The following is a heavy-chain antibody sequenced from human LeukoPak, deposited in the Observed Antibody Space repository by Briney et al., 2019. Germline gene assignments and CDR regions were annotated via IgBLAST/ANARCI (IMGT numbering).Heavy chain of an antibody. V-gene: IGHV3-23*01. Sequence: PGRSLRLSCAASGFTFSTYAVSWVRQAPGKGLEWVSCINGMGVSTYYADSVKGRFTIARDNSKNTLSLQMNSLRAEDTAVYYCAREPYYDCSGSFDYWGQGTLVTVSS. J-gene: IGHJ4*02. CDR2: INGMGVST. CDR3: AREPYYDCSGSFDY. CDR1: GFTFSTYA. D-gene: IGHD3-22*01.